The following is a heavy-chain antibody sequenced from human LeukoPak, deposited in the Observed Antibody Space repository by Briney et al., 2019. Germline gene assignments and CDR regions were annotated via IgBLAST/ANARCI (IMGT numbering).Heavy chain of an antibody. D-gene: IGHD1-1*01. CDR1: GFTFKSHW. CDR3: ARGERRGPLDY. V-gene: IGHV3-74*01. CDR2: LSTDSTRE. J-gene: IGHJ4*02. Sequence: PGGSLRLSCAASGFTFKSHWMHWVRQSPGKGLVWVSRLSTDSTRENYADSVKGRFTVSRDNAKNTLYLQLNSLRVDDTPVYYCARGERRGPLDYWGQGTLVTVSS.